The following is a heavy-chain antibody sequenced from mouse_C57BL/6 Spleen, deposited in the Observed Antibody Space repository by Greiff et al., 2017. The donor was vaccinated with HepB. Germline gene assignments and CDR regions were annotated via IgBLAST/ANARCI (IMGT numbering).Heavy chain of an antibody. CDR3: TLTTVVATPFDY. CDR1: GFNIKDDY. V-gene: IGHV14-4*01. J-gene: IGHJ2*01. D-gene: IGHD1-1*01. Sequence: VQLKESGAELVRPGASVKLSCTASGFNIKDDYMHWVKQRPEQGLEWIGWIDPENGDTEYASKFQGKATITADTSSNTAYLQLSSLTSEDTAVYYCTLTTVVATPFDYWGQGTTLTVSS. CDR2: IDPENGDT.